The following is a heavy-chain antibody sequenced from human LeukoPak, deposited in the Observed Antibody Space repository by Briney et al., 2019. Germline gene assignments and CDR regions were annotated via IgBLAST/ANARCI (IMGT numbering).Heavy chain of an antibody. CDR2: ISSPGGTI. V-gene: IGHV3-11*04. CDR3: ARVGIRFLEQYYFDY. D-gene: IGHD3-3*01. Sequence: GGSLRLSCAASGFTFGDYYMSWIRQAPGKGLEWVSHISSPGGTIHYADSVKGRFTVSRDNAMNSLFLQMNSLIAEDTAVYYCARVGIRFLEQYYFDYWGQGTLVTVSS. CDR1: GFTFGDYY. J-gene: IGHJ4*02.